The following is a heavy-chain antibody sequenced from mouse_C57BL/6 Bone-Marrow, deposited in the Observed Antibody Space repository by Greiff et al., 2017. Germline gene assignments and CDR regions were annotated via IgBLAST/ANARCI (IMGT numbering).Heavy chain of an antibody. Sequence: EVKLMESGGGLVQPGGSLSLSCAASGFTFTDYYMSWVRQPPGKALEWLGFIRNKANGYTTEYSASVKGRFTISRDNSQSILYLQMNALRAEDSATYYCARYIYYGNYYAMDYWGQGTSVTVSS. CDR1: GFTFTDYY. D-gene: IGHD2-1*01. J-gene: IGHJ4*01. CDR2: IRNKANGYTT. V-gene: IGHV7-3*01. CDR3: ARYIYYGNYYAMDY.